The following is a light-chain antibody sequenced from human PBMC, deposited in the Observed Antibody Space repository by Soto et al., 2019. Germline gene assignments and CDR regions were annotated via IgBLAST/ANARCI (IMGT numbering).Light chain of an antibody. CDR3: CSYAGSSTFRRV. J-gene: IGLJ1*01. Sequence: QSVLTQPASVSGSPGQSITISCTGTSSDVGSYNLVSWYQQHPGKAPKLMIYEGSKRPSGVSNRFSGSKSGNTASLTISGLQAEDEADYYCCSYAGSSTFRRVFGTGTKRTVL. CDR2: EGS. V-gene: IGLV2-23*03. CDR1: SSDVGSYNL.